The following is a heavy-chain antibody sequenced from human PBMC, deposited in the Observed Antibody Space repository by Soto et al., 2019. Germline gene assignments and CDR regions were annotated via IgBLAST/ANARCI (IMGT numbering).Heavy chain of an antibody. CDR1: GFTFSSYG. D-gene: IGHD3-3*01. CDR2: ISYDGSNK. J-gene: IGHJ5*02. V-gene: IGHV3-30*18. CDR3: AKDRFTIFGAPAWLDP. Sequence: PGGSLRLSCAASGFTFSSYGMHWVRQAPGKGLGWVAVISYDGSNKYYADSVKGRFTISRDNSKNTLYLQMNSLRAEDTAVYYCAKDRFTIFGAPAWLDPWGQGTLVTVSS.